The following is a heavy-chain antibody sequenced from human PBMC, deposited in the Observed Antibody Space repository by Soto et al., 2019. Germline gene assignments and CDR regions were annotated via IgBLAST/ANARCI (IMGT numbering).Heavy chain of an antibody. V-gene: IGHV4-59*01. CDR3: ARLLFGRRGHSGYDY. Sequence: SETLSLTCTVSGGSISSYYWSWIRQPPGKGLEWIGYIYYSGSTNYNPSLKSRVTISVDTSKNQFSLKLSSVTAADTAVYYCARLLFGRRGHSGYDYWGQGTLVTVSS. CDR1: GGSISSYY. J-gene: IGHJ4*02. CDR2: IYYSGST. D-gene: IGHD5-12*01.